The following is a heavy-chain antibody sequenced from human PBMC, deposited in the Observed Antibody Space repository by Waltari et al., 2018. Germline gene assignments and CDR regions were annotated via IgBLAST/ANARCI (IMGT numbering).Heavy chain of an antibody. D-gene: IGHD6-13*01. CDR3: ARARCSTSSCLFVSGFDP. V-gene: IGHV4-39*01. CDR2: IYYSGST. CDR1: SVSINSGY. J-gene: IGHJ5*02. Sequence: QLHLQESGPGLVEPSGTLYLTCSVSSVSINSGYWGWIRQPPGKGLEWLGNIYYSGSTYYSPPLDSRIAISVDTSRNQFFLSLTSVTAADTAVYYCARARCSTSSCLFVSGFDPWGQGILVTVSS.